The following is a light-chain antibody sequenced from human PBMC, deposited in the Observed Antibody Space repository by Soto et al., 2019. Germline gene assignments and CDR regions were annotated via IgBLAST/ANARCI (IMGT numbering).Light chain of an antibody. V-gene: IGLV2-23*02. J-gene: IGLJ2*01. CDR1: SSDVGSYNL. Sequence: QSVLTQPASVSGSPGQSITISCIGTSSDVGSYNLVSWYQQHPGKAPKVLIYEVSERPSGVSNRFSGSKSGNTASLTISGLQAEDEADYYCCSYAGSRTHVLFGGGTKLTVL. CDR2: EVS. CDR3: CSYAGSRTHVL.